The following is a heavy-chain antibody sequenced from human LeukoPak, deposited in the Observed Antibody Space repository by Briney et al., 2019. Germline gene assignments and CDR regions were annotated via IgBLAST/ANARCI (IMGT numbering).Heavy chain of an antibody. CDR3: AKGAAGDAFDI. D-gene: IGHD3-10*01. V-gene: IGHV3-30*18. J-gene: IGHJ3*02. CDR1: GFTFSSYG. CDR2: ISYDGSNK. Sequence: GGSLRLSCAASGFTFSSYGMHWVRQAPGKGLEWVAVISYDGSNKYYADSVKGRFTISRDNSKNTLYLQMNSLRAEDTAVYYRAKGAAGDAFDIWGQGTMVTVSS.